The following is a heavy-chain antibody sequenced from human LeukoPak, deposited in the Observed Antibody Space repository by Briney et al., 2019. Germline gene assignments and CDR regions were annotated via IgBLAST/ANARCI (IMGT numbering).Heavy chain of an antibody. CDR1: GFTFSSYW. CDR2: ISSDGSST. V-gene: IGHV3-74*01. D-gene: IGHD3-22*01. Sequence: GGSLRLSCAASGFTFSSYWMHWVRQAPGKGLVWVSRISSDGSSTSYAGSVKGRFTLSRENAKNTLYLQMDSLRAEGTAVYYCAKGASSGYSSDYWGQGTLVTVSS. J-gene: IGHJ4*02. CDR3: AKGASSGYSSDY.